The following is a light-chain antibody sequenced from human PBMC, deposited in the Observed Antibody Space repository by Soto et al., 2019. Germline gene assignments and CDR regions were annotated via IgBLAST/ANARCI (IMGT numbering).Light chain of an antibody. Sequence: QSALTQPTSASGSPGQSVTISCTGTSSDVGGYNYVSWYQQYPGRAPKLMIYEVTKRPSGVPDRFSGSKSGNTASLTVSGIQAEDEADYYCSSYAASNNFYFVFGGGTKLTVL. J-gene: IGLJ3*02. V-gene: IGLV2-8*01. CDR2: EVT. CDR3: SSYAASNNFYFV. CDR1: SSDVGGYNY.